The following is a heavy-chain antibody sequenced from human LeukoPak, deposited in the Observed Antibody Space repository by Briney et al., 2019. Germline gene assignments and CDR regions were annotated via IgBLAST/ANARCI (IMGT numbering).Heavy chain of an antibody. CDR2: IIASFGTA. J-gene: IGHJ5*02. Sequence: ASVKVSCKASGGTLSRYAISWVRQAPGQGLEWMGGIIASFGTANYAQKFQGRVTISADESSGTAYMELSSLRSEDTAVYYCARVVTPRYCSSTSCYWKGWFDPWGQGTLVTVSS. D-gene: IGHD2-2*01. CDR3: ARVVTPRYCSSTSCYWKGWFDP. V-gene: IGHV1-69*01. CDR1: GGTLSRYA.